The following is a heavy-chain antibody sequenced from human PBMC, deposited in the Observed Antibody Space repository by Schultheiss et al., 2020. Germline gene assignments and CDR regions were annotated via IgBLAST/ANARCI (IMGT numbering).Heavy chain of an antibody. D-gene: IGHD3-22*01. V-gene: IGHV3-33*01. Sequence: GGSLRLSCAASGFTFSSYGMHWVRQAPGKGLEWVALIWYDGSNKYYADSVKGRFTVSRDNSRNTVYLQMNSLRAEDTAVYNCARGVEVYYYGMDVWGQGTTVTVSS. CDR3: ARGVEVYYYGMDV. CDR2: IWYDGSNK. J-gene: IGHJ6*02. CDR1: GFTFSSYG.